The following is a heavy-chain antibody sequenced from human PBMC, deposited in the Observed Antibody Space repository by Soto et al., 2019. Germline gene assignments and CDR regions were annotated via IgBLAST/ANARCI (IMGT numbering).Heavy chain of an antibody. J-gene: IGHJ4*02. V-gene: IGHV3-23*01. Sequence: EVQLWESGGGLVQPGGSLRLSCAASGFTFSTYAMNWVRQAPGKGLEWVSGISGSGDSTYYADPVKGRFTVSRDNSKNTLYPQMNSLRAGDTAVFYCAKERSSGWSFDYWGQGTLVTVSS. CDR1: GFTFSTYA. CDR2: ISGSGDST. CDR3: AKERSSGWSFDY. D-gene: IGHD6-19*01.